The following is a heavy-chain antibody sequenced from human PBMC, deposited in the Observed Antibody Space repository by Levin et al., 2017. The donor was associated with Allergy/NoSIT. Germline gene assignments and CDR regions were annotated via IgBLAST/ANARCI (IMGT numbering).Heavy chain of an antibody. Sequence: LSLTCAASGLTFSSYGMHWVRQAPGKGLEWVAVIWYDGSSKYYGDSVKGRFTISRDNSKNTLYLQMSSLRVEDTAVYYCATDNVGGTDYWGQGTLVTVSA. V-gene: IGHV3-33*01. CDR1: GLTFSSYG. J-gene: IGHJ4*02. CDR3: ATDNVGGTDY. CDR2: IWYDGSSK. D-gene: IGHD1-26*01.